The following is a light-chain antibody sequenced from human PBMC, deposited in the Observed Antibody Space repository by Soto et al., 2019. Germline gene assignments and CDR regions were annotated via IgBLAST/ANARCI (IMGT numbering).Light chain of an antibody. Sequence: QSALTQPASVSGSPGQSITISCTGTSSDVGGYNFTSWHQQHPGKAPKLMIYDVSNRPSGVPNRFSGSKSGNTASLTISGLQAEDEADYYCSSYTSSSTLVVFGGGTKVTVL. CDR3: SSYTSSSTLVV. V-gene: IGLV2-14*01. J-gene: IGLJ2*01. CDR1: SSDVGGYNF. CDR2: DVS.